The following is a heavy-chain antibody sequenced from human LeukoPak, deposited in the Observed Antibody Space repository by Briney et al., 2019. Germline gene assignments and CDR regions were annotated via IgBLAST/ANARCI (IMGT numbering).Heavy chain of an antibody. J-gene: IGHJ4*02. CDR1: GGSFSGYY. CDR3: ARGLRTLKPFVY. D-gene: IGHD3-10*01. CDR2: INHSGST. V-gene: IGHV4-34*01. Sequence: SETLSLTCAVYGGSFSGYYWSWIRQPPGKGLEWIGEINHSGSTNYNPSLKSRVTISVDTSKNQFSLKLSSVTAADTAVYYCARGLRTLKPFVYWGQGTLVTVSS.